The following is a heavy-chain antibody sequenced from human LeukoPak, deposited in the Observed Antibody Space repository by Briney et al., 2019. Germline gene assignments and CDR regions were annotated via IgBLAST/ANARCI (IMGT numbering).Heavy chain of an antibody. CDR3: GRVYCSGTTCYAYSDY. D-gene: IGHD2-2*01. CDR2: INQDGSQK. CDR1: GFTFNNYW. J-gene: IGHJ4*02. V-gene: IGHV3-7*05. Sequence: GGSLILSCSASGFTFNNYWMSWVRQAPGKGLDWVANINQDGSQKYYVDSVKGRFTISRDNAKNSLYLYMNSLRAEDTAVYYCGRVYCSGTTCYAYSDYWGRGTLVTVSS.